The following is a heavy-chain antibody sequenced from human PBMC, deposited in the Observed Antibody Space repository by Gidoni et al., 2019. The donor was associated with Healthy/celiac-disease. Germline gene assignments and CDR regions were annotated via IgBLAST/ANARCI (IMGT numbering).Heavy chain of an antibody. J-gene: IGHJ4*02. CDR2: MNPNSGNT. CDR1: GYTFTSYD. Sequence: QVQLVQSGAEVTKPGASVKVSCKASGYTFTSYDINWVRQATGQGLEWMGWMNPNSGNTGYAQKFQVRVTMTRNTSISTAYMELSSLRSEDTAVYYCARGGMVYATSVTDYWGQGTLVTVSS. V-gene: IGHV1-8*01. CDR3: ARGGMVYATSVTDY. D-gene: IGHD2-8*01.